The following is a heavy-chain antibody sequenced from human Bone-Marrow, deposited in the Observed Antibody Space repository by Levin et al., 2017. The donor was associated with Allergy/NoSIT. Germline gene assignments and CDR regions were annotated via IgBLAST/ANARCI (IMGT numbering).Heavy chain of an antibody. D-gene: IGHD2-15*01. V-gene: IGHV3-23*01. CDR1: GFTFNTYA. Sequence: GESLKISCAASGFTFNTYAFNWVRQVPGKGLDWVSGISGTGIRTYYADSVKGRFTISRDDTKQTLHLQMNSLRVDDTAVYYCATRLNCSGGSCYSVYYGMDVWGQGTAVT. CDR3: ATRLNCSGGSCYSVYYGMDV. CDR2: ISGTGIRT. J-gene: IGHJ6*02.